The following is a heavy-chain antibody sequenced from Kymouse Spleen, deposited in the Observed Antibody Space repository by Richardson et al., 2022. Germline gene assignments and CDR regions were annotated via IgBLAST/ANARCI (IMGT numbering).Heavy chain of an antibody. J-gene: IGHJ6*02. CDR2: IYYSGST. CDR1: GGSVSSGSYY. D-gene: IGHD6-6*01. V-gene: IGHV4-61*01. Sequence: QVQLQESGPGLVKPSETLSLTCTVSGGSVSSGSYYWSWIRQPPGKGLEWIGYIYYSGSTNYNPSLKSRVTISVDTSKNQFSLKLSSVTAADTAVYYCARGGSSSSEGHYYYYYGMDVWGQGTTVTVSS. CDR3: ARGGSSSSEGHYYYYYGMDV.